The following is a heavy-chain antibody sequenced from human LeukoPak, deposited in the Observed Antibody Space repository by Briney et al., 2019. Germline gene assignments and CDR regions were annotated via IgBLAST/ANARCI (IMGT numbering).Heavy chain of an antibody. CDR3: ARKNSRDYYYYMDL. CDR1: GFTFSDYW. D-gene: IGHD2/OR15-2a*01. J-gene: IGHJ6*03. Sequence: GGSLRLSCAASGFTFSDYWMSWVRQAPGKGLEWVANIKADGSESHFVDSLRGRFTISRDNAKNTLYLQMNSLRAEDTAVYYCARKNSRDYYYYMDLWGQGTTVTISS. V-gene: IGHV3-7*01. CDR2: IKADGSES.